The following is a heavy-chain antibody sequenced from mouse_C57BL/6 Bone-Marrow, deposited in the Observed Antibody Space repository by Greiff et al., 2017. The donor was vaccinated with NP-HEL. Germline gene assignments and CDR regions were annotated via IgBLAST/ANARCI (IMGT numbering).Heavy chain of an antibody. D-gene: IGHD1-1*01. Sequence: EVKLMESGAELVRPGASVKLSCTASGFNIKDDYMHWVKQRPEQGLEWIGWIDPENGDTEYASKFQGKATITADTSSNTAYLQLSSLTSEDTAVYYCTNYYYGSSHWYFDVWGTGTTVTVSS. J-gene: IGHJ1*03. V-gene: IGHV14-4*01. CDR2: IDPENGDT. CDR1: GFNIKDDY. CDR3: TNYYYGSSHWYFDV.